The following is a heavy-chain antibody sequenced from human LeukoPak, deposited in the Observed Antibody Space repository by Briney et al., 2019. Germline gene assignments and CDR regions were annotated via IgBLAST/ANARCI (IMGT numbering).Heavy chain of an antibody. V-gene: IGHV3-23*01. CDR1: GFTFSSYA. Sequence: GGSLRLSCAASGFTFSSYAMSWVRQAPGKGLEWVSAISGSGGSTYYADSVKGRFTISRDNSKNTLCLQMNSLRAEDTAVYYCAKEVDDYVWGSYRLYYFDYWGQGTLVTVSS. D-gene: IGHD3-16*02. CDR2: ISGSGGST. CDR3: AKEVDDYVWGSYRLYYFDY. J-gene: IGHJ4*02.